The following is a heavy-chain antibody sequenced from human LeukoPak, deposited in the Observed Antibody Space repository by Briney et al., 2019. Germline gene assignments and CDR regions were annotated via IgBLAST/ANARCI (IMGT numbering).Heavy chain of an antibody. Sequence: SETLSLTCAVSGYSITSSSWWGWIRQPPGKGLEWIGYIYHSGTTYYNPSLQSRVTMSVDTSKNQFSLKLSSVTAVDTAVYYCARGPPYSSGWYFPLSGYFDYWGQGTLVTVSS. CDR1: GYSITSSSW. CDR3: ARGPPYSSGWYFPLSGYFDY. J-gene: IGHJ4*02. D-gene: IGHD6-19*01. V-gene: IGHV4-28*03. CDR2: IYHSGTT.